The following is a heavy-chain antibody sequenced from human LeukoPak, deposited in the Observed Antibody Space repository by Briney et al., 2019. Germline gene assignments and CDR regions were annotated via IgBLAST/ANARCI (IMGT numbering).Heavy chain of an antibody. D-gene: IGHD3-9*01. CDR2: ISAYNGNT. CDR3: ARDRRDYDILTGYYRFVAFDY. CDR1: GYTFTSYC. J-gene: IGHJ4*02. Sequence: ASVNLSCKASGYTFTSYCISWVRQAPGQGLEWMGWISAYNGNTNYAQKLQGRVTMTTDTSTSTAYMELRSLRSDDTAVYYCARDRRDYDILTGYYRFVAFDYWGQGTLVTVSS. V-gene: IGHV1-18*04.